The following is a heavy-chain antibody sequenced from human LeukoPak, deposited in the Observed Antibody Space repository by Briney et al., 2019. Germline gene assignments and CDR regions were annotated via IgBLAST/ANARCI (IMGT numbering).Heavy chain of an antibody. CDR2: FTASGTAM. V-gene: IGHV3-48*02. D-gene: IGHD1-26*01. CDR1: GFTFSSYS. J-gene: IGHJ4*02. Sequence: GGSLRLSCAASGFTFSSYSMNWVRQAPGKGLEWVSHFTASGTAMFYADSVKGRFTISRDNAKNSLYLQMNSLRDEDTAVYYCASSGSYRFDYWGQGTLVTVSS. CDR3: ASSGSYRFDY.